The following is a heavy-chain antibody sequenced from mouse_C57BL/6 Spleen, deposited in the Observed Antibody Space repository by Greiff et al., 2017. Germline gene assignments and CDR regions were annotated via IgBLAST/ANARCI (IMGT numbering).Heavy chain of an antibody. J-gene: IGHJ2*01. D-gene: IGHD1-1*01. V-gene: IGHV1-39*01. CDR3: ARTADYYGSSDY. CDR1: GYSFTDSN. Sequence: QLQPSGPELVKPGASVKISFKASGYSFTDSNMNWVKQSNGTSLAWIGVTNPNYGTTSYNQKFKGKATLTVNQSSSTAYMQLNSLTSEDSAVYYCARTADYYGSSDYWGQGTTLTVSS. CDR2: TNPNYGTT.